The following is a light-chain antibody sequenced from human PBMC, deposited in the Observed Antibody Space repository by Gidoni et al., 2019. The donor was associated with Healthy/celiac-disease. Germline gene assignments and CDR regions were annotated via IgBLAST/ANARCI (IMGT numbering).Light chain of an antibody. CDR2: GAS. CDR1: QSVSSN. V-gene: IGKV3-15*01. J-gene: IGKJ1*01. Sequence: EIVMTQSPATLSVSPGERATLSCRASQSVSSNLAWYQQKPGQAPRLLIYGASTRATGIPARFSGSGSGTEFTLTISSLQSEDFVVYYCQQGRTFGQGTKVEIK. CDR3: QQGRT.